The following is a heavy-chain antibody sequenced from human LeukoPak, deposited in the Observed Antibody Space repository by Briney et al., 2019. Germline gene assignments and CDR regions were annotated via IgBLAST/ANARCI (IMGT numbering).Heavy chain of an antibody. CDR2: IYYTGRT. J-gene: IGHJ4*02. D-gene: IGHD6-13*01. Sequence: PSETLSLTCTVSGGPINTDYWNWIRQPPGKGLEWIGYIYYTGRTNYNPSLKSRVTISVDTSKNQFSLRLSSVTAADTAVYYCARVTGYVMEDYFDYWGQGTLVTVSS. CDR3: ARVTGYVMEDYFDY. CDR1: GGPINTDY. V-gene: IGHV4-59*01.